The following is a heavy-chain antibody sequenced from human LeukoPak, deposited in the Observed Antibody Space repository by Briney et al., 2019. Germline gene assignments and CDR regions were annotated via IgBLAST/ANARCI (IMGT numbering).Heavy chain of an antibody. CDR3: ARDASEGILWFGELFLNWFDP. J-gene: IGHJ5*02. V-gene: IGHV1-46*01. CDR1: GYTFTSYY. D-gene: IGHD3-10*01. CDR2: INPSGGST. Sequence: ASVKVSCKASGYTFTSYYMHWVRQAPGQGLEWMGIINPSGGSTSYAQKFQGRVTMTRDTSTSTAYMELSRLRSDDTAVYYCARDASEGILWFGELFLNWFDPWGQGTLVTVSS.